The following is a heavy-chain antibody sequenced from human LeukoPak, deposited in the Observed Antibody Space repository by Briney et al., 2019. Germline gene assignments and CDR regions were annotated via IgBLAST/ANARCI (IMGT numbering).Heavy chain of an antibody. CDR1: GYTFTSYD. D-gene: IGHD2-15*01. J-gene: IGHJ6*02. CDR2: MNPNSGNT. CDR3: ARAGGLGYCSGGSCYHRRTYYYYYGMDV. V-gene: IGHV1-8*01. Sequence: ASVNVSCKASGYTFTSYDINWVRQATGQGLEWMGWMNPNSGNTGYAQKFQGRVTMTRNTSISTAYMELSSLRSEDTAVYYCARAGGLGYCSGGSCYHRRTYYYYYGMDVWGQGTTVTVSS.